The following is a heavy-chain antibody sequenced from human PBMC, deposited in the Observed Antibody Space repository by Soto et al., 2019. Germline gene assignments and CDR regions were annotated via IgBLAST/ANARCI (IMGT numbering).Heavy chain of an antibody. CDR1: GFTFSSSA. CDR2: ISASGGRT. V-gene: IGHV3-23*01. J-gene: IGHJ4*02. D-gene: IGHD4-17*01. Sequence: EVQLLESGGGLVQPGGSLRLSCAASGFTFSSSAMSWVRQAPGKGLEWVSAISASGGRTYYADSVKGRFTISRDNSKNTLYLQMNSLRAEDTAVYYCASGVGGDNTFDYWGQGTLVTVSS. CDR3: ASGVGGDNTFDY.